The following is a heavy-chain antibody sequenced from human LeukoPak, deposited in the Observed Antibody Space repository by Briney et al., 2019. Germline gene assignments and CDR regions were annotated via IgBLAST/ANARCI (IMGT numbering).Heavy chain of an antibody. CDR3: AGDYGEYYYGMDV. CDR2: IWYDGSNK. J-gene: IGHJ6*02. CDR1: GFTFSSYG. D-gene: IGHD4-17*01. Sequence: GGSLRLSCAASGFTFSSYGMHWVRQAPGKGLEWVAVIWYDGSNKCYADSVKGRFTISRDNSKNTLYLQMNSLRAEDTAVYYCAGDYGEYYYGMDVWGQGTTVTVS. V-gene: IGHV3-33*01.